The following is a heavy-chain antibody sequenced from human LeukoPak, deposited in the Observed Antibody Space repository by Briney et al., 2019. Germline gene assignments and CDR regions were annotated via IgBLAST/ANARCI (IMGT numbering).Heavy chain of an antibody. Sequence: SETLSLTCTVSGGSISSYYWSWIRQPPGKGLEWIGYIYTSGSTNYNPSLKSRVTISVDTSKNQFSLKLSSVTAADTAVYYCARLWTPNWNYNPVVTWNSYYYYMDVWGKGTTVTVSS. CDR1: GGSISSYY. V-gene: IGHV4-4*09. D-gene: IGHD1-7*01. CDR2: IYTSGST. J-gene: IGHJ6*03. CDR3: ARLWTPNWNYNPVVTWNSYYYYMDV.